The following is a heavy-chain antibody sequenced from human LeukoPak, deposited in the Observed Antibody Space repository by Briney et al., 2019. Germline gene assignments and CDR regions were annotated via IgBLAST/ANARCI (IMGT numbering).Heavy chain of an antibody. CDR3: AKVQKVLLVYVTTFDY. V-gene: IGHV3-43*02. Sequence: GGYLRLSCVASGFTFDDYAMHWVRQAPGKGLEWVSLISGDGGNTYYTDSVRGRFTISRDNSKNSLYLQMNSLRPEDTALYYCAKVQKVLLVYVTTFDYWGQGTLVTVSS. J-gene: IGHJ4*02. CDR2: ISGDGGNT. CDR1: GFTFDDYA. D-gene: IGHD2-8*01.